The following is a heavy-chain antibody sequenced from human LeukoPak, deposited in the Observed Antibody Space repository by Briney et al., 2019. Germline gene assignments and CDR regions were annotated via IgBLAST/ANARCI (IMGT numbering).Heavy chain of an antibody. V-gene: IGHV3-20*04. J-gene: IGHJ6*03. CDR2: INWNGGST. CDR3: ARVTTDYYYYYMDV. Sequence: EGSLRLSCAASGFTFDDYGMSWVRQAPGKGLEWVSGINWNGGSTGYADSVKGRFTISRDNAKNSLYLQMNSLRAEDTALYYCARVTTDYYYYYMDVWGKGTTVTVSS. CDR1: GFTFDDYG. D-gene: IGHD1-1*01.